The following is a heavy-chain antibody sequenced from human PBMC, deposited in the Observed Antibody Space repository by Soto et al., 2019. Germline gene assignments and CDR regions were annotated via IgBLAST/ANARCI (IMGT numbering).Heavy chain of an antibody. CDR3: AKGSFTIFGVVIRDYYYGMDV. J-gene: IGHJ6*02. CDR1: GFTFSSYG. D-gene: IGHD3-3*01. CDR2: ISYDGSNK. V-gene: IGHV3-30*18. Sequence: SLRLSCAASGFTFSSYGMHWVRRAPGKGLEWVAVISYDGSNKYYADSVKGRFTISRDNSKNTLYLQTNSLRAEDTAVYYCAKGSFTIFGVVIRDYYYGMDVWGQGTTVTVSS.